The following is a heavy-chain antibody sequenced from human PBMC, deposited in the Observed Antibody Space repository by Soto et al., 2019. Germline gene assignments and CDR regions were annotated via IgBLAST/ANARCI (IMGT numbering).Heavy chain of an antibody. D-gene: IGHD3-22*01. J-gene: IGHJ4*02. CDR3: ARTPSNYYYDSSGYYYEGDY. V-gene: IGHV4-39*01. CDR2: IYYSGST. CDR1: GVSISSSSYY. Sequence: SDTLSLTCTVSGVSISSSSYYWGWIRQPPGKGLEWIGSIYYSGSTYYNPSLKSRVTISVDTSKNQFSLKLSSVTAADTAVYYCARTPSNYYYDSSGYYYEGDYWGQGTLVTVS.